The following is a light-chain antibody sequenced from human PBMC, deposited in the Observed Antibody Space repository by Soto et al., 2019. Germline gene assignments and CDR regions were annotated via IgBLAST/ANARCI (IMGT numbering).Light chain of an antibody. CDR3: SSYTSSSTVV. J-gene: IGLJ2*01. CDR1: SSDVGGYNF. V-gene: IGLV2-14*01. CDR2: DVT. Sequence: QSALTQPASVSGSPGQSITPSCTGTSSDVGGYNFVSWYQQHPGTAPKLMIYDVTNRPSGVSNRFSGSKSGNTASLTISGLQPEDEADYYCSSYTSSSTVVFGGGTKLTVL.